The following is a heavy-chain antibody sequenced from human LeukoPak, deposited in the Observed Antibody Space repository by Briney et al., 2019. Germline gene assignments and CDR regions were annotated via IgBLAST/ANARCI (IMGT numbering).Heavy chain of an antibody. CDR3: ARDLVKIKVNYFDL. Sequence: SVKVSCKASGGTFSSYAISWVRQAPGQGLEWMGGIIPIFGTANYAQKFQGRVTITADKSTSTAYMELSSLRSEDTAVYYCARDLVKIKVNYFDLWGQGTLVTVSS. CDR2: IIPIFGTA. J-gene: IGHJ4*02. V-gene: IGHV1-69*06. D-gene: IGHD2-21*01. CDR1: GGTFSSYA.